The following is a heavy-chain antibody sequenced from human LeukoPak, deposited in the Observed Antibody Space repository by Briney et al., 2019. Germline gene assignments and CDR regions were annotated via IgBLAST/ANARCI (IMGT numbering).Heavy chain of an antibody. CDR1: GFTFSNAW. CDR3: TSHSGSWFTAY. V-gene: IGHV3-15*01. D-gene: IGHD6-13*01. J-gene: IGHJ4*02. Sequence: GGSLRLSCAASGFTFSNAWMSWVRQAPGKGLEWVGRIKSKTDGGTTDYAAPVKGRFNISRDDSKNTLYLQMNSLKTEDTAVYFCTSHSGSWFTAYWGQGTLVTVSS. CDR2: IKSKTDGGTT.